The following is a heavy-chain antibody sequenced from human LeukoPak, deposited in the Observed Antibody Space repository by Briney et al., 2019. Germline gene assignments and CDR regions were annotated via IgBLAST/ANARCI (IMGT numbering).Heavy chain of an antibody. J-gene: IGHJ4*02. V-gene: IGHV3-9*01. D-gene: IGHD1-26*01. Sequence: GGSLRLSCAASGFTFDDYAMHWVRQAPGKGLEWVSGISWNSGSIGYADSVKGRFTISRDNAKNSLYLQMNSLRAEDTALYYCAKDSVGATQYFDYWGQGTLVTVSS. CDR1: GFTFDDYA. CDR3: AKDSVGATQYFDY. CDR2: ISWNSGSI.